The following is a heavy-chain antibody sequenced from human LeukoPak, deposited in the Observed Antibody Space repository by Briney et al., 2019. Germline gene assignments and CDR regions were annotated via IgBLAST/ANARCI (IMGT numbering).Heavy chain of an antibody. V-gene: IGHV4-34*01. Sequence: SETLSLTCAVYGGSFSRYYWSWIRQSPGKGLEWIGEIDHRGDTNYNPSVKSRVTISVDTSKNQFSLKMSSLTAADTAVYYCARGATVSETGYFDFWGQGTRVTVSS. CDR2: IDHRGDT. CDR3: ARGATVSETGYFDF. CDR1: GGSFSRYY. D-gene: IGHD2-21*02. J-gene: IGHJ4*03.